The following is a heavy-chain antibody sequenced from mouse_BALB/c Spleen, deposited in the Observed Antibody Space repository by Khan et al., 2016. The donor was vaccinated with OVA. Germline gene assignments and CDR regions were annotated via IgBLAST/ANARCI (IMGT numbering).Heavy chain of an antibody. CDR3: ARSWAFDY. J-gene: IGHJ4*01. V-gene: IGHV5-15*02. D-gene: IGHD3-1*01. CDR2: ISNLAYSI. CDR1: GFTFSDYG. Sequence: EVELVESGGGLVQPGGSRKLSCAASGFTFSDYGMAWVRQAPGKGPEWVAFISNLAYSIYYADTVTGRFTISRENAKNTLYLEMSSLRSEDTALYYCARSWAFDYWGQGNSVTVSA.